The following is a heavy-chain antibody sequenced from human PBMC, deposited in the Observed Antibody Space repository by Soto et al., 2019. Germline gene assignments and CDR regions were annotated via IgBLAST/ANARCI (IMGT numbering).Heavy chain of an antibody. CDR2: IIPIFDTA. Sequence: QVQLVQSGAEVKKPGSSVKVSCKASGGTFSSYAISWVRQAPGQGLEWMGGIIPIFDTANYAQKFQGRVTITADESTSTAYMELSSLRSEDTAVYYCASREGGYCSGGSCSLDYWGQGTLVTVSS. CDR1: GGTFSSYA. D-gene: IGHD2-15*01. J-gene: IGHJ4*02. CDR3: ASREGGYCSGGSCSLDY. V-gene: IGHV1-69*12.